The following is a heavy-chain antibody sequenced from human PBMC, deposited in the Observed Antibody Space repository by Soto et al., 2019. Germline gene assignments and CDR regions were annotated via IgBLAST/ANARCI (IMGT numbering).Heavy chain of an antibody. V-gene: IGHV1-58*01. D-gene: IGHD6-13*01. CDR3: AHIAAAGTSVDY. CDR1: GFTFTSSA. CDR2: IVVGSGNT. Sequence: SVKVSCKASGFTFTSSAVQWVRQARGQRLEWIGWIVVGSGNTNYAQKFQERVTITRDMSTSTAYMELSSLRSEDTAVYYCAHIAAAGTSVDYWGQGTLVTVSS. J-gene: IGHJ4*02.